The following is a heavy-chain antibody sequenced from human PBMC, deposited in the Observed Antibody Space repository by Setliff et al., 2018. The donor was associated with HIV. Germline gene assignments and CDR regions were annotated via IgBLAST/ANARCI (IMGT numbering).Heavy chain of an antibody. Sequence: GESLKISCKGSGYSFTTYWIAWLRQMPGKGLEWVGIIYPGDSDTRYSPSFQGQVTISADKSISTAYLQWSSLKASDTAMYYCARHGQYGSGSYYNRPFDYWGQGTLVTV. CDR1: GYSFTTYW. V-gene: IGHV5-51*01. CDR3: ARHGQYGSGSYYNRPFDY. D-gene: IGHD3-10*01. J-gene: IGHJ4*02. CDR2: IYPGDSDT.